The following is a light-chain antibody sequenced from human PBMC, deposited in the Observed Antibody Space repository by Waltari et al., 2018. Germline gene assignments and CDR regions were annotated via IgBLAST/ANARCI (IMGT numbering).Light chain of an antibody. V-gene: IGKV4-1*01. CDR2: WAS. CDR1: QSVLDSSNNKNY. Sequence: DIVMTQSPDSLAVSLGGRATINCTSSQSVLDSSNNKNYLAWYQQKPGQSPTLIFYWASTRESGVPDRFSASGSATDFTLTISSLQAEDVAAFYCQQYYSAPWTFGQGTKVEVK. J-gene: IGKJ1*01. CDR3: QQYYSAPWT.